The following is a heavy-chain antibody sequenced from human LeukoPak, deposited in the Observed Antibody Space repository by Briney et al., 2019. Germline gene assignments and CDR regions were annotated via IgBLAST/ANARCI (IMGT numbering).Heavy chain of an antibody. Sequence: ASVKVSCKASGYTFTGYYMHWVRQAPGQGLEWMGWINPNSGGTNYAQKFQGRVTMTRDTFISTAYMELSRLRSDDTAVYYCATLPPDYYDSSGPGSEHYYFDYWGQGALVTVSS. D-gene: IGHD3-22*01. CDR3: ATLPPDYYDSSGPGSEHYYFDY. J-gene: IGHJ4*02. V-gene: IGHV1-2*02. CDR1: GYTFTGYY. CDR2: INPNSGGT.